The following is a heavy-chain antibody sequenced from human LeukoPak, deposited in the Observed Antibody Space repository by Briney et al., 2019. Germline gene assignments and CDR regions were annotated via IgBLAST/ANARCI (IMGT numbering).Heavy chain of an antibody. CDR3: ARAVVVTALNSYYFDY. CDR2: IYYSGST. Sequence: PSETLSLTCTVSGDSISSYYCSWIRQPPGKGLEWIGYIYYSGSTRYNPSLKSQVTISLDTSNNQFSLKLRSVTAADTAVYYCARAVVVTALNSYYFDYWGQGTLVTVSS. V-gene: IGHV4-59*12. J-gene: IGHJ4*02. CDR1: GDSISSYY. D-gene: IGHD2-21*02.